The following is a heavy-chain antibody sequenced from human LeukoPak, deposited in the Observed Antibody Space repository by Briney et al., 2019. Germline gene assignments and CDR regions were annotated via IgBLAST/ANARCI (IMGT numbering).Heavy chain of an antibody. Sequence: PGGSLRLSCAASGFTFSSYAMHWVRQAPGKGLEWVAVISYDGSNKYYADSVKGRFTISRDNSKNTLYLQMNSLRAEDTAVYYCARSRKDYGDYEVLGYWGQGTLVTVSS. CDR1: GFTFSSYA. V-gene: IGHV3-30*04. CDR3: ARSRKDYGDYEVLGY. CDR2: ISYDGSNK. D-gene: IGHD4-17*01. J-gene: IGHJ4*02.